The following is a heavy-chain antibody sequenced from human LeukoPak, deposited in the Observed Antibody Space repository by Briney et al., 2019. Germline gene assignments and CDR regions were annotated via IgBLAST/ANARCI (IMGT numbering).Heavy chain of an antibody. CDR2: IYYSGST. CDR1: GGSISSYY. J-gene: IGHJ3*02. V-gene: IGHV4-59*01. CDR3: ARGGARPYYDILTGGAFDI. D-gene: IGHD3-9*01. Sequence: PSETLSLTCTVSGGSISSYYWSWIRQPPGKGLEWIAYIYYSGSTNYNPSLKSRVTISVDTSKNQFSLKLSSVTAADTAVYYCARGGARPYYDILTGGAFDIWGQGTMVTVSS.